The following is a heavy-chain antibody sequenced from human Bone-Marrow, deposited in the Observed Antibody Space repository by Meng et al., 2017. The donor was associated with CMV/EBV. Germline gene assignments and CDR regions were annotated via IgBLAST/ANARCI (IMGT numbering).Heavy chain of an antibody. V-gene: IGHV1-2*02. D-gene: IGHD2-2*01. CDR1: GYTFTANY. Sequence: ASVKVSCKASGYTFTANYMHWVRRAPGQGPEWMGWISPDSGGTDYAQKFQGRVTMTRDTSISTAYMELNRLRSDDTAVYYCARSPVVPHWFYPCGQRTLVVASS. CDR3: ARSPVVPHWFYP. J-gene: IGHJ5*02. CDR2: ISPDSGGT.